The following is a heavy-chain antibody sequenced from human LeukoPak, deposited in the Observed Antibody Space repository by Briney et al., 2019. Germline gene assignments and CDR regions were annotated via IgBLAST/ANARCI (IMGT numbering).Heavy chain of an antibody. CDR2: VRYDGIDK. V-gene: IGHV3-30*02. CDR3: AKVLPLTFYYMDV. Sequence: GGSLRLSCAASGVTFATYGMHWVRQAPGKGLEWVAFVRYDGIDKYYGDSVKGRFIISRDNSKNTLYLQMNSLRVEDTAGYFCAKVLPLTFYYMDVWGQGTTVTVS. D-gene: IGHD4/OR15-4a*01. J-gene: IGHJ6*03. CDR1: GVTFATYG.